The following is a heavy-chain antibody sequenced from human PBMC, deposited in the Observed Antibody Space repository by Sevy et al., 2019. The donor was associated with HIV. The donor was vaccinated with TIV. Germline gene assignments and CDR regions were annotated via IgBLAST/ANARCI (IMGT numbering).Heavy chain of an antibody. CDR3: AKHIWYSSGWYGPFDY. J-gene: IGHJ4*02. Sequence: GGSLRLSCAASGFTFSSYAMSWVRQAPGKGLEWVSAISGSGGSTYYADSVKGRFTIFRDNSKNTLYLQMNSLRAEDTAVYYCAKHIWYSSGWYGPFDYWGQGTLVTVSS. V-gene: IGHV3-23*01. CDR1: GFTFSSYA. CDR2: ISGSGGST. D-gene: IGHD6-19*01.